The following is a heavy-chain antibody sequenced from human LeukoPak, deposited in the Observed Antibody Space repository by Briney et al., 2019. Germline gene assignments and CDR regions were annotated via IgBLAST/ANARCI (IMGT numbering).Heavy chain of an antibody. Sequence: ASVKVSCKASGYTFSTYGINWVRQAPGQGREWMGWISAYNGNTDYAQRFQGRVTMTTDTSTSTVYMELRSLTSDDTDVYYCARGRTGSGSAFDIWGQGTRVTVSS. CDR3: ARGRTGSGSAFDI. CDR1: GYTFSTYG. J-gene: IGHJ3*02. CDR2: ISAYNGNT. V-gene: IGHV1-18*01. D-gene: IGHD3-10*01.